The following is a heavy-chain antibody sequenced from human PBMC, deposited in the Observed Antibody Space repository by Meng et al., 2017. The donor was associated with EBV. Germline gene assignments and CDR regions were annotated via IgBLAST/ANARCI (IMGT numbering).Heavy chain of an antibody. V-gene: IGHV1-69*06. CDR3: ARAEIAAAGRLDY. CDR1: GGTFSSYA. J-gene: IGHJ4*02. D-gene: IGHD6-13*01. CDR2: IIPIFGTA. Sequence: QGQVVRAGAEAKKPGSSVKVSCKASGGTFSSYAISWVRQAPGQGLEWMGGIIPIFGTANYAQKFQGRVTITADKSTSTAYMELSSLRSEDTAVYYCARAEIAAAGRLDYWGQGTLVTVSS.